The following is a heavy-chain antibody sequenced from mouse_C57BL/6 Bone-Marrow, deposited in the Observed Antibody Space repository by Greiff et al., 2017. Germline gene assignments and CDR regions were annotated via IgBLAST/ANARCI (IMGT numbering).Heavy chain of an antibody. V-gene: IGHV3-6*01. CDR3: AKYFDY. J-gene: IGHJ2*01. CDR1: GYSITSGYY. CDR2: ISYDGSN. Sequence: ESGPGLVKPSQSLSLTCSVTGYSITSGYYWNWIRQFPGNKLEWMGYISYDGSNNYNPSLKNRISITRDPSKNQFFLKLNSVTTEDTATYYCAKYFDYWGQGTTLTVSS.